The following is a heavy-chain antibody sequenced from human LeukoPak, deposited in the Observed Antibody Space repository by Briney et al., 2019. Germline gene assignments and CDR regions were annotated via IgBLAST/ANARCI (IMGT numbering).Heavy chain of an antibody. CDR1: GGTFSSYA. CDR3: ARAPYRSVGPTNYYYYYYMDV. V-gene: IGHV1-69*13. CDR2: IIPIFGTA. Sequence: SVKVSCKASGGTFSSYAISWVRLAPGQGLEWMGGIIPIFGTANYAQKFQGGVTIAADESTSTAYMELSSLRSEDTAVYYCARAPYRSVGPTNYYYYYYMDVWGKGTTVTVSS. D-gene: IGHD6-19*01. J-gene: IGHJ6*03.